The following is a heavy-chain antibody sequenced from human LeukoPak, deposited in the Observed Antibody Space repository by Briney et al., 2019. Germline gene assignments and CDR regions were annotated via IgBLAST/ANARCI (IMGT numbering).Heavy chain of an antibody. CDR2: IIPILGIA. Sequence: ASVKVSCKASGYTFTSYGISWVRQAPGQGLEWMGRIIPILGIANYAQKFQGRVTITADKSTSTAYMELSSLRSEDTAVYYCARISDYGVILGMDVWGQGTTVTVSS. J-gene: IGHJ6*02. CDR3: ARISDYGVILGMDV. CDR1: GYTFTSYG. D-gene: IGHD4-17*01. V-gene: IGHV1-69*04.